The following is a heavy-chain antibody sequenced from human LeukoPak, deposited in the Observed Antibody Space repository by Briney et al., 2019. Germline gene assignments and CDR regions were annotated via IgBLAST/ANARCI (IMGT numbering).Heavy chain of an antibody. D-gene: IGHD5-18*01. CDR1: GFTFSSYG. CDR2: ISYDGSNK. V-gene: IGHV3-30*03. CDR3: ARATAADTAMIYFDY. J-gene: IGHJ4*02. Sequence: PGGSLRLSCAASGFTFSSYGMHWVRQAPGKGLEWVAVISYDGSNKYYADSVKGRFTISRDNSKNTLYLQMNSLRAEDTAVYYCARATAADTAMIYFDYWGQGTLVTVSS.